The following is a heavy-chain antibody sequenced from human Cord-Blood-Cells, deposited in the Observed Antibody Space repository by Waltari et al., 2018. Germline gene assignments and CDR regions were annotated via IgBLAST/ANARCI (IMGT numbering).Heavy chain of an antibody. V-gene: IGHV3-23*01. D-gene: IGHD3-3*01. J-gene: IGHJ4*02. CDR1: GFTFSSYA. Sequence: EVQLLESGGGLVQPGGSLRLSCAASGFTFSSYAMSWVRQAPGKGLEWVSAISGSGGSTYYADAVKGRFTISRDNSKNTLYLQMNSLRAEDTAVYYCAKDLRGRVIIWEYFDYWGQGTLVTVSS. CDR3: AKDLRGRVIIWEYFDY. CDR2: ISGSGGST.